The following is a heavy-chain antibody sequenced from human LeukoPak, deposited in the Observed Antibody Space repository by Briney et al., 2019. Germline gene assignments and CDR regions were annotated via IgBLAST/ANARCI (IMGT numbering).Heavy chain of an antibody. CDR1: GFTFSSYA. CDR2: ISYDGSNK. Sequence: GGSLRLSCAASGFTFSSYAMHWVRQAPGKGLEWVALISYDGSNKYYADSVKGRFTISRDNAKNSLYLQLNSLRAEDTAVYYCARDPYSGSYSDYYYYYMDVWGKGTTVTVSS. V-gene: IGHV3-30*04. J-gene: IGHJ6*03. CDR3: ARDPYSGSYSDYYYYYMDV. D-gene: IGHD1-26*01.